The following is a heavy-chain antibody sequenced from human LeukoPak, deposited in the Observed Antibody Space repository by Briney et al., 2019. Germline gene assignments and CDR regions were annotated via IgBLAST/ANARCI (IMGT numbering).Heavy chain of an antibody. J-gene: IGHJ4*02. CDR1: GYTFTSYG. Sequence: ASVKVSCKASGYTFTSYGISWVRQAPGQGLEWIGCISAYNGTTNYAQKLQGRVTMTTDTSTSTAYMELRSLRSDDTAVYYGARGIRYSGYDFCFDYGGQGTLVTVSS. D-gene: IGHD5-12*01. V-gene: IGHV1-18*04. CDR3: ARGIRYSGYDFCFDY. CDR2: ISAYNGTT.